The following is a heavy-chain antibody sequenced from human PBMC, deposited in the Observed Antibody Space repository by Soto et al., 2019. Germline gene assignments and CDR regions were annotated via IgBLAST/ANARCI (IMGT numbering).Heavy chain of an antibody. D-gene: IGHD1-1*01. CDR3: ARDRLRYNWNDFPYYYYGMDV. CDR2: ISYDGSNK. Sequence: QVQLVESGGGVVQPGRSLRLSCAASGFTFSSYAMHWVRQAPGKGLEWVAVISYDGSNKYYADSVKGRFTISRDNSKNXLXLQXTSLRAEDTAVYYCARDRLRYNWNDFPYYYYGMDVWGQGTTVTVSS. V-gene: IGHV3-30-3*01. CDR1: GFTFSSYA. J-gene: IGHJ6*02.